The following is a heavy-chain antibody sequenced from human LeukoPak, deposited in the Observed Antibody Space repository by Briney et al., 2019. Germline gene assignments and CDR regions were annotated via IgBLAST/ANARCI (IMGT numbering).Heavy chain of an antibody. CDR1: GGPISSYY. Sequence: SETLSLTCTVSGGPISSYYWGWIRQPAGKGLEWIGRIYTSGSTNYNPSLKSRVTMSVDTSKNQFSPKLSSVTAADTAVYYCAREGPLWPFDYWGQGTLVTVSS. CDR3: AREGPLWPFDY. CDR2: IYTSGST. J-gene: IGHJ4*02. D-gene: IGHD2/OR15-2a*01. V-gene: IGHV4-4*07.